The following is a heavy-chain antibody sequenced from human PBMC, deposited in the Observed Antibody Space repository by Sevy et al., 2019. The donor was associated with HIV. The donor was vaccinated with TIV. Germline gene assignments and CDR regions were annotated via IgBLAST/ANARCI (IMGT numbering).Heavy chain of an antibody. Sequence: SETLSLTCTVSGGSVSSGSYYWSWIRQPPGKGLEWIGYIYYSGSTNYNPSLKSRVTISVDTSKNQFSLKLSSVTAADTAGDYCAREGTAMVKKYYYYYMDVWGKGTTVTVSS. CDR1: GGSVSSGSYY. CDR3: AREGTAMVKKYYYYYMDV. V-gene: IGHV4-61*01. D-gene: IGHD5-18*01. CDR2: IYYSGST. J-gene: IGHJ6*03.